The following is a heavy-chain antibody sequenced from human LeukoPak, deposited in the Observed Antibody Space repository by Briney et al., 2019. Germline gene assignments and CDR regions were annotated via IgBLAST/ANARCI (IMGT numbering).Heavy chain of an antibody. V-gene: IGHV1-69*13. CDR1: GGTFSRYA. CDR2: IIPIFGTA. CDR3: AKGDCSSTSCYKVYYMDV. D-gene: IGHD2-2*02. Sequence: SVKVSCKASGGTFSRYAISWVRQAPGQGLEWMGGIIPIFGTANYAQKFQGRVTITADESTSTAYMELSSLRSEDTAVYYCAKGDCSSTSCYKVYYMDVWGKGTTVTISS. J-gene: IGHJ6*03.